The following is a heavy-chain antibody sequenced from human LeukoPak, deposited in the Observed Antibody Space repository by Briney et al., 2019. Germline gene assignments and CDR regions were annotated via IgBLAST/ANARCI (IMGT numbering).Heavy chain of an antibody. D-gene: IGHD3-22*01. Sequence: SETLSLTRAVYGGSFSGYYWSWIRQPPGKGLEWIGEINHSGSTNYNPSLKSRVTTSVDTSKNQFSLKLSSVTAADTAVYYCARGYYYDSSGYRMAFDIWGQGTMVTVSS. J-gene: IGHJ3*02. V-gene: IGHV4-34*01. CDR2: INHSGST. CDR3: ARGYYYDSSGYRMAFDI. CDR1: GGSFSGYY.